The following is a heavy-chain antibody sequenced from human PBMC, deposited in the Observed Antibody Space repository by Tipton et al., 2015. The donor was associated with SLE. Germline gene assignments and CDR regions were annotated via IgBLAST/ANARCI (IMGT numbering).Heavy chain of an antibody. J-gene: IGHJ1*01. CDR2: IGSYTYGGIT. D-gene: IGHD4/OR15-4a*01. V-gene: IGHV3-49*04. CDR3: TRGRPFCRANACRHYDYFRH. Sequence: QLVQSGGRLVQPGRSLRLSCTASGFTFRDYPMAWVRRAPGKGLEWVGFIGSYTYGGITEYAASVRGRFSILRDDSKSVAYLQMNSLRSEVTAVYYCTRGRPFCRANACRHYDYFRHWGQGSLVTVSS. CDR1: GFTFRDYP.